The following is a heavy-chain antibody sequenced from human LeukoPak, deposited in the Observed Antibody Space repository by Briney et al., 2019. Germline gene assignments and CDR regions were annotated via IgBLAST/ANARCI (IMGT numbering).Heavy chain of an antibody. Sequence: GGSLRLSCAASGFTFSTYSMNWVRQAPGKGLEWVSYISSGSTTIYYADSVKGRFTISRDNSYNTVSLQMNSLRDEDTGVYYCAKGLRTGVGPYMGYHYYMDVWGKGATVTVSS. D-gene: IGHD3-16*01. CDR2: ISSGSTTI. V-gene: IGHV3-48*02. J-gene: IGHJ6*03. CDR3: AKGLRTGVGPYMGYHYYMDV. CDR1: GFTFSTYS.